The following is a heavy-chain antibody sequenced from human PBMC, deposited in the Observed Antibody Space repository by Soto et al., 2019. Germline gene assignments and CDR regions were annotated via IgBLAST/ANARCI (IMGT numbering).Heavy chain of an antibody. J-gene: IGHJ4*02. D-gene: IGHD1-26*01. CDR1: GFTVSSNY. CDR3: ARAGYRTIVGATHFDY. V-gene: IGHV3-53*01. CDR2: IYSGGST. Sequence: GGSLRLSCAASGFTVSSNYMSWVRQAPGKGLEWVSVIYSGGSTYYADSVKGRFTISRDNSKNTLYLQMNSLRAEDTAVYYCARAGYRTIVGATHFDYWGQGTLVTVSS.